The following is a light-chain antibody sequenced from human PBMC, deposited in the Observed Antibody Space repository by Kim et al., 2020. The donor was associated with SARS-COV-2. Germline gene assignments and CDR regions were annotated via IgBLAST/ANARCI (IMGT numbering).Light chain of an antibody. CDR2: LNSDGSH. J-gene: IGLJ3*02. V-gene: IGLV4-69*01. Sequence: QLVLTQSPSASASLGASVKLTCTLSSGHSSYAIAWHQQQPEKGPRYLMKLNSDGSHSKGDGIPDRFSGSSSGAERYLTISSLQSEDEADYYCQTWGTGIHVFGGGPKVTVL. CDR1: SGHSSYA. CDR3: QTWGTGIHV.